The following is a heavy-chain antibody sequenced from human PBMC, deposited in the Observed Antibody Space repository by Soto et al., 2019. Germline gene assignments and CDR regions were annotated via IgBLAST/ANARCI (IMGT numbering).Heavy chain of an antibody. Sequence: SVKVSCKASGGTFSSYAISWVRQAPGQGLEWMGGIIPIFGTANYAQKFQGRVTITADESTSTAYMELSSLRSEDTAVYYCARERSSSGNWFDPWGQGTLVTVSS. D-gene: IGHD6-6*01. V-gene: IGHV1-69*13. CDR3: ARERSSSGNWFDP. CDR1: GGTFSSYA. CDR2: IIPIFGTA. J-gene: IGHJ5*02.